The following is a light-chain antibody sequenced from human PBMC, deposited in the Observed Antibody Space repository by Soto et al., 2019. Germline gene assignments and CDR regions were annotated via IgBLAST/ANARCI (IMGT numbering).Light chain of an antibody. CDR3: QQSDSTPWT. CDR1: QNINNY. CDR2: AAS. J-gene: IGKJ1*01. Sequence: DIHLTPSPSSLSASVGDRVTISCRASQNINNYLIWFQHKPGKAPKLLIYAASILQSGVPSRFSGTGSGTDFTLTISSLQPEDFATYSCQQSDSTPWTFGQGTKVEI. V-gene: IGKV1-39*01.